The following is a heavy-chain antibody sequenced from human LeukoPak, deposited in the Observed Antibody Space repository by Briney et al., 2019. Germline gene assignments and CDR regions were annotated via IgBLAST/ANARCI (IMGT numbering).Heavy chain of an antibody. D-gene: IGHD1-26*01. Sequence: GGSLRLSCAASGFTFSSYGMHWVRQAPGKGLEWVAFIRYDGSNKYYADSVKGRFTISRDNAKNSLYLQMNSLKTEDTAVYYCTTDGVGVEGATYDNWGQGTLVSVSS. CDR3: TTDGVGVEGATYDN. V-gene: IGHV3-30*02. CDR2: IRYDGSNK. J-gene: IGHJ4*02. CDR1: GFTFSSYG.